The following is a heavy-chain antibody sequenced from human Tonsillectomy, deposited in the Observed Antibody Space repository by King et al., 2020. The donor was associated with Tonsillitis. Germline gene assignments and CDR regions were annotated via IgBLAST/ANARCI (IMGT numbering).Heavy chain of an antibody. V-gene: IGHV3-9*01. CDR1: GFTFNEYA. CDR2: ISWNSGVA. Sequence: VQLVESGGGLVQPGRSLRLSCAASGFTFNEYAMHWVRHAPGKGLEWVSGISWNSGVAGYADSVKGRFTISRDNAKNFLYLQVNSLRAEDTALYYCAKDRAYCRGGSCYSGGEFDVWGQGTMVTVSS. CDR3: AKDRAYCRGGSCYSGGEFDV. D-gene: IGHD2-15*01. J-gene: IGHJ3*01.